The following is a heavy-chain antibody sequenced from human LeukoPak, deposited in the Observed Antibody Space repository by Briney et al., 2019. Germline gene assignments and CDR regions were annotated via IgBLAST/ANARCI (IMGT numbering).Heavy chain of an antibody. CDR2: IYYGGST. CDR3: ARLLAGCPGGRCRAHFDY. Sequence: SETLSLTCSVSGDSINSNYCSWMRQPPGKGLEWIGYIYYGGSTNYNPSLKSRVSMSVDTSKNQFSLNLSSVTAADTAVYHCARLLAGCPGGRCRAHFDYWGQGTLVTVSS. J-gene: IGHJ4*02. D-gene: IGHD2-15*01. V-gene: IGHV4-59*01. CDR1: GDSINSNY.